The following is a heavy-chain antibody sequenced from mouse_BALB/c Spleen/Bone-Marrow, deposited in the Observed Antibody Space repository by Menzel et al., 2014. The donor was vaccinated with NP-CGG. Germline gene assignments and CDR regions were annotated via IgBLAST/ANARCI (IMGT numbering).Heavy chain of an antibody. J-gene: IGHJ4*01. V-gene: IGHV2-6-1*01. CDR2: IWSDGST. D-gene: IGHD2-1*01. Sequence: VQLQQSGPGLVAPSQSLSITCTLSGFSLTSYGVHWVRQPPGKGLEWLVVIWSDGSTTYNSALKSRLSISKDNSKSQVFLKMNSLQTDDTAMYYCARHSGGNYGYAMDYWGQGTSVTVSS. CDR3: ARHSGGNYGYAMDY. CDR1: GFSLTSYG.